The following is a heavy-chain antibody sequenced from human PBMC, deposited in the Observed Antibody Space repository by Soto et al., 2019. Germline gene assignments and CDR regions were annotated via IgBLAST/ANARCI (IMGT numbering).Heavy chain of an antibody. D-gene: IGHD5-12*01. Sequence: LRLSCAASGFTFSNYDMHWVRQTTGKGLEWVSAIDIAGATYYPDSVKGRFTISREKAKNSLYLQMDSLRADDTAVYYCARAARWLQSRYFDLWGRGTLVTVSS. J-gene: IGHJ2*01. CDR3: ARAARWLQSRYFDL. CDR1: GFTFSNYD. V-gene: IGHV3-13*01. CDR2: IDIAGAT.